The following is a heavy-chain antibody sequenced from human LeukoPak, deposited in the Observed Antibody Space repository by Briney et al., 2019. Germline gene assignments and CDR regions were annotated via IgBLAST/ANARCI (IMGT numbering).Heavy chain of an antibody. D-gene: IGHD1-1*01. Sequence: GGSLRLSCAASGFTFSSYGMSWVRQAPGKGLEWVSAISGSGGSTYYADSVKGRFTISRGNSKNTLYLQMNSLRAEDTAVYYCAKDQRNWNDGDWFDPWGQRTLVTVSS. CDR1: GFTFSSYG. J-gene: IGHJ5*02. CDR3: AKDQRNWNDGDWFDP. V-gene: IGHV3-23*01. CDR2: ISGSGGST.